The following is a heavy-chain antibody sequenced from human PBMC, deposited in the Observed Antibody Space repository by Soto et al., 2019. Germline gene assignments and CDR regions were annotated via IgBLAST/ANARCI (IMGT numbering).Heavy chain of an antibody. CDR2: TSGTGSYR. CDR3: ARKLYSSSHFDF. D-gene: IGHD6-6*01. Sequence: GGSLRLSCVASGFSFSDYYINWIRQAPGKGLEWVSYTSGTGSYRNYADFVKGRFTISRDNAKRSVSLQMNSLTAEDTAVYYCARKLYSSSHFDFWGQGTLVTVSS. V-gene: IGHV3-11*06. CDR1: GFSFSDYY. J-gene: IGHJ4*02.